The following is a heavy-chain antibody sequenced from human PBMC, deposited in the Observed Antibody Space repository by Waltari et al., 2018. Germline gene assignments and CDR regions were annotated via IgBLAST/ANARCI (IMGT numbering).Heavy chain of an antibody. J-gene: IGHJ6*02. Sequence: VQLVESGGGLIQSGGSRRLSCAASGFMFGHHWMGWVRQAPGKGLEWVANIKQDGTEKIYVDSVKGRFTILRDNAKNSLFLQMNSLRADDTGVYYCARILCDGSKCYNGLDVWGQGTAVTVSS. CDR2: IKQDGTEK. V-gene: IGHV3-7*01. CDR3: ARILCDGSKCYNGLDV. D-gene: IGHD3-10*01. CDR1: GFMFGHHW.